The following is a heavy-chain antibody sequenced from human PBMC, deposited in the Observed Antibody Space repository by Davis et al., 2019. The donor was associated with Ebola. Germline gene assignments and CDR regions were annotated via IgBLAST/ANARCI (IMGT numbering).Heavy chain of an antibody. CDR3: ARNENANEYDRSGFYDGPTWFGS. D-gene: IGHD3-22*01. CDR2: IKEDGSET. CDR1: GFTFSKHW. V-gene: IGHV3-7*01. Sequence: PGGSLRLSCAVSGFTFSKHWMSWVRQAPGKGLEWVANIKEDGSETHYVESVKGRFTISRDNAKKSLDLQMDSLRAEDTAVYYCARNENANEYDRSGFYDGPTWFGSWGQGTQVTVSS. J-gene: IGHJ5*01.